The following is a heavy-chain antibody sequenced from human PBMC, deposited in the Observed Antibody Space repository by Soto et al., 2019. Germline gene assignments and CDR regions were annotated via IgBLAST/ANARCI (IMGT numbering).Heavy chain of an antibody. D-gene: IGHD3-10*01. V-gene: IGHV3-21*01. Sequence: EVQLVESGGGLVKPGGSLRLSCAASGFTFSNYNMIWVRQAPGKGLEWVSSISTSSSYISYADSVKGRFTISRDNXXHSLYLQMNSLRAEDTAVYYCAREEGYYYGSGSYHWGQGTLVTVSS. CDR2: ISTSSSYI. J-gene: IGHJ5*02. CDR3: AREEGYYYGSGSYH. CDR1: GFTFSNYN.